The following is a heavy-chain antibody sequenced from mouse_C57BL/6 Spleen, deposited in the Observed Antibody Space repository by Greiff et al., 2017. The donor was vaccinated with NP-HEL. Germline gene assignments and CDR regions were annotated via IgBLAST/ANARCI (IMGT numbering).Heavy chain of an antibody. CDR3: TREDDGYWYFDV. CDR2: ISSGGDYI. Sequence: EVHLVESGEGLVKPGGSLKLSCAASGFTFSSYAMSWVRQTPEKRLEWVAYISSGGDYIYYADTVKGRFTISRDNARNTLYLQMSSLKSEDTAMYYCTREDDGYWYFDVWGTGTTVTVSS. J-gene: IGHJ1*03. V-gene: IGHV5-9-1*02. CDR1: GFTFSSYA. D-gene: IGHD2-3*01.